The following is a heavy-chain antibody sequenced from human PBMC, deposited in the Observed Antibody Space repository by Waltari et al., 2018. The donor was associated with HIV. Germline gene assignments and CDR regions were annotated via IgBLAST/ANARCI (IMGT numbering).Heavy chain of an antibody. CDR3: ARTALWFGAGYYYYGMDV. CDR1: GYTFTSYY. J-gene: IGHJ6*02. V-gene: IGHV1-46*01. Sequence: QVQPVQSGAEVKKPGASVKVSCKTSGYTFTSYYMHGVRQAPGQGLEWMGIINPSGGSTSYAQKFQGRVTMTRDTSTSTVYMELSSLRSEDTAVYYCARTALWFGAGYYYYGMDVWGQGTTVTVSS. D-gene: IGHD3-10*01. CDR2: INPSGGST.